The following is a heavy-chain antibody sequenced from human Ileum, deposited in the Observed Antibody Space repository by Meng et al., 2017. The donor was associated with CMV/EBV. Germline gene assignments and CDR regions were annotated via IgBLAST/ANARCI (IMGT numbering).Heavy chain of an antibody. V-gene: IGHV4-30-4*01. CDR2: IYYSGST. CDR3: AREGGGWYFDS. D-gene: IGHD6-19*01. J-gene: IGHJ4*02. Sequence: QGPLPESGPGLVKPSQTLSLTCTVSCDSLSTGDYYWSWIRQPPGKGPEWIGYIYYSGSTLYNPSLKSPVTISLDKSKNQFSLRLRSVTAADTAVYFCAREGGGWYFDSWGQGTLVTVSS. CDR1: CDSLSTGDYY.